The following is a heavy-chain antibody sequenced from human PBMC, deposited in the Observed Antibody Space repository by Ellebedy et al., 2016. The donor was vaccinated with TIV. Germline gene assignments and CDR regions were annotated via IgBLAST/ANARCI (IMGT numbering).Heavy chain of an antibody. CDR1: GFTFSSYW. D-gene: IGHD5-12*01. V-gene: IGHV3-74*01. CDR3: ARTSGYDFDGWFDP. CDR2: INSDGSST. J-gene: IGHJ5*02. Sequence: GGSLRLSXAASGFTFSSYWMHWVRQAPGKGLVWVSRINSDGSSTSYADSVKGRFTISRDNAKNSLYLQMNSLRAEDTAVYYCARTSGYDFDGWFDPWGQGTLVTVSS.